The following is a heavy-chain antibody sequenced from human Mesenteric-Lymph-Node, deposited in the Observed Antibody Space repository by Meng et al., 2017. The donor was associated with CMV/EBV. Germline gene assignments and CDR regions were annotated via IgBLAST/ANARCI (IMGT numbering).Heavy chain of an antibody. CDR1: GFTFSSYS. D-gene: IGHD3-3*01. J-gene: IGHJ4*02. CDR3: AKNTVFWSGSYYFDY. CDR2: ISSSSSYI. Sequence: SGFTFSSYSMNWVRQAPGKGLEWVSSISSSSSYIYYADSVKGRFTISRDNAKNSLYLQMNSLRAEDTAVYYCAKNTVFWSGSYYFDYWGQGTLVTVSS. V-gene: IGHV3-21*04.